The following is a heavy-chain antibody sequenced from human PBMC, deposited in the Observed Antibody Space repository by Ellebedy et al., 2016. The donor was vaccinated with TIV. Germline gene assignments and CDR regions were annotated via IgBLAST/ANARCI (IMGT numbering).Heavy chain of an antibody. CDR1: GGTFSSYA. CDR2: IIPIVGIA. D-gene: IGHD5-18*01. Sequence: AASVKVSCKASGGTFSSYAINWVRQAPGQGLEWMGRIIPIVGIANYAQKFQGRVTITADKSTSIAYMELSRLRSEDTGVYYCARADDTAMVFDYWGQGTLVTVSS. CDR3: ARADDTAMVFDY. J-gene: IGHJ4*02. V-gene: IGHV1-69*04.